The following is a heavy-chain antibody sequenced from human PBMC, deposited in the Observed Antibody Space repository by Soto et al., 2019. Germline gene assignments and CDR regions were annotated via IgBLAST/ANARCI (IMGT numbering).Heavy chain of an antibody. CDR1: GYSFTSYW. Sequence: GESLKISCKGSGYSFTSYWIGWVRQMPGKGLEWMGIIYPGDSDTRYSPSFQGQVTISADKSISTAYLQWSSLKASDTAMYYCARHPLFGDPDASSWTENYYYGIDVCGQGPTVPVYS. J-gene: IGHJ6*02. CDR3: ARHPLFGDPDASSWTENYYYGIDV. V-gene: IGHV5-51*01. CDR2: IYPGDSDT. D-gene: IGHD6-13*01.